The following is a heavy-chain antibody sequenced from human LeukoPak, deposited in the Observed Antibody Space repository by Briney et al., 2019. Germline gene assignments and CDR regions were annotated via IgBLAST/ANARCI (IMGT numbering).Heavy chain of an antibody. CDR1: GFTFDDYA. D-gene: IGHD2-15*01. J-gene: IGHJ4*02. CDR3: ARGYCSGGSCWYFDY. V-gene: IGHV3-20*04. Sequence: PGGSLRLSCAASGFTFDDYAMHWVRQAPGKGLEWVSGINWNGGSIGYADSVKGRFTISRDNAKNSLYLQMNSLRADDTALYYCARGYCSGGSCWYFDYWGQGTLVTVSS. CDR2: INWNGGSI.